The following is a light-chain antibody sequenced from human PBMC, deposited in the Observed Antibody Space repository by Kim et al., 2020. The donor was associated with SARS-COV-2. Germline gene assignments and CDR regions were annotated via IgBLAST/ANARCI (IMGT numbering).Light chain of an antibody. CDR1: QTVRTS. J-gene: IGKJ2*01. CDR3: QQRANWL. Sequence: LSLSPGERATLSCRASQTVRTSFAWYQQEPGQAPRLLIYDTSNRATGIPAKFSGSGSGTDFTLTISSLEPADSAVYYCQQRANWLFGQGTKLEI. CDR2: DTS. V-gene: IGKV3-11*01.